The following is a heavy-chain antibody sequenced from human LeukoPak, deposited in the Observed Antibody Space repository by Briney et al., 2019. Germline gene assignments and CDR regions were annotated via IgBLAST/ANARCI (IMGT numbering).Heavy chain of an antibody. V-gene: IGHV3-64*01. CDR1: GFPFSSYA. CDR3: ARDPHCDTTTCLSYFDY. D-gene: IGHD2-2*01. CDR2: ISNNGGST. Sequence: TGGSLRLSCAAPGFPFSSYAMHWVRQAPGKGLELVSTISNNGGSTYFANSVKGRFTISRDNSKNTLFLQMGSLRPEDMAVYYCARDPHCDTTTCLSYFDYWGRGTLVTVSS. J-gene: IGHJ4*02.